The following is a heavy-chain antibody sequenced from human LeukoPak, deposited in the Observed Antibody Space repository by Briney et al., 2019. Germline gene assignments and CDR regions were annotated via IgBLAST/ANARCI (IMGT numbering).Heavy chain of an antibody. V-gene: IGHV4-34*01. CDR1: GGSFSGYY. D-gene: IGHD2-2*01. Sequence: SETLSLTCAVYGGSFSGYYWSWIRQPPGKGLEWIGEINHSGSTNYNPSLKSRVTISVDTSKNQFSLKLSSVTAADTAVYYCARIRSRYCSSTGCYEFDYWGQGTLVTVSS. CDR2: INHSGST. CDR3: ARIRSRYCSSTGCYEFDY. J-gene: IGHJ4*02.